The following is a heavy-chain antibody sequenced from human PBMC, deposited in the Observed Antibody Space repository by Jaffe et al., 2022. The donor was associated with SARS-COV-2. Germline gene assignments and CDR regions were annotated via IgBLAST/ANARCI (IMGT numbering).Heavy chain of an antibody. J-gene: IGHJ6*02. V-gene: IGHV3-43*02. CDR3: AKDLTTYYDFWSGPRVGMDV. D-gene: IGHD3-3*01. CDR2: ISGDGGST. CDR1: GFTFDDYA. Sequence: EVQLVESGGGVVQPGGSLRLSCAASGFTFDDYAMHWVRQAPGKGLEWVSLISGDGGSTYYADSVKGRFTISRDNSKNSLYLQMNSLRTEDTALYYCAKDLTTYYDFWSGPRVGMDVWGQGTTVTVSS.